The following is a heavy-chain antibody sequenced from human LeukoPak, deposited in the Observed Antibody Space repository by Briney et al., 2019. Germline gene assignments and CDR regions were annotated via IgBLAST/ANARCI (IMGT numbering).Heavy chain of an antibody. V-gene: IGHV3-66*01. J-gene: IGHJ4*02. CDR3: AKERNLEIAVAGTIFDY. Sequence: GGSLRLSCAASGFTFSDYYMSWVRQAPGKGLDWVSVIYSDGSTYYADSVKGRFTISRDNSKNMIYLEMNSLRAEDTAVYYCAKERNLEIAVAGTIFDYWGQGTLVTVSS. D-gene: IGHD6-19*01. CDR1: GFTFSDYY. CDR2: IYSDGST.